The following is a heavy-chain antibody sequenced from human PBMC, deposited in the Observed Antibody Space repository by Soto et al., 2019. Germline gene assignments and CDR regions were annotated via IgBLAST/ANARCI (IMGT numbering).Heavy chain of an antibody. CDR3: AGPHDRAGLGT. CDR2: HNGYNGQT. CDR1: ENTFSTYL. J-gene: IGHJ5*02. Sequence: ASVKVSCKASENTFSTYLVHWVRQVHGQGLEWMGWHNGYNGQTEYSQKFQGRVTITRDTSAKTAYLELRSLTSEDTAVYYRAGPHDRAGLGTWGQGTLVTVSS. V-gene: IGHV1-3*01. D-gene: IGHD1-1*01.